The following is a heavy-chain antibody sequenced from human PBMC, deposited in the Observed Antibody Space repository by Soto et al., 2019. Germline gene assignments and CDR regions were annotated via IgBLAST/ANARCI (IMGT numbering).Heavy chain of an antibody. V-gene: IGHV1-2*02. CDR1: GYTFTGYY. CDR2: INPNSGGT. D-gene: IGHD6-6*01. J-gene: IGHJ1*01. Sequence: GASVKVSCKASGYTFTGYYMHWVRQAPGQGLEWMGWINPNSGGTNYAQNFQDRVTMTRDTSISTAYMELYTLTSDDTAMYYCAREGSSSSKYFQHWGQGTLVTVSS. CDR3: AREGSSSSKYFQH.